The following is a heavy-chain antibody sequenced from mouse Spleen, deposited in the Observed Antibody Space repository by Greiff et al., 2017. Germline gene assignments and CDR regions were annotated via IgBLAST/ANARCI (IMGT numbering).Heavy chain of an antibody. V-gene: IGHV1S132*01. J-gene: IGHJ2*01. CDR3: ARSTTVGDY. D-gene: IGHD1-1*01. CDR2: IFPGTGTT. CDR1: GYTFTSYW. Sequence: QVQLKESGAELVKPGASVKLSCKTSGYTFTSYWIQWVKQRPGQGLGWIGEIFPGTGTTYYNEKFKGKATLTIDTSSSTAYMQLSSLTSEDSAVYFCARSTTVGDYWGQGTTLTVSS.